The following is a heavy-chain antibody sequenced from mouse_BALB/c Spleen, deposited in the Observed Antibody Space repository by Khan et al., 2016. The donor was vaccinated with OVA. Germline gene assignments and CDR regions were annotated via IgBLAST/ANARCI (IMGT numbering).Heavy chain of an antibody. J-gene: IGHJ3*01. CDR1: GFIFSSYS. CDR3: ASHLTGSIDY. Sequence: EVELVESGGDLVKPGGSLKLSCAASGFIFSSYSMSWVRQTPDKRLEWVATISSGGDYTYYPDSVKGRFTISRDDAKNTLYLQMSSLKSEDTAMYYCASHLTGSIDYWGQGTLVTVSA. CDR2: ISSGGDYT. V-gene: IGHV5-6*01. D-gene: IGHD4-1*01.